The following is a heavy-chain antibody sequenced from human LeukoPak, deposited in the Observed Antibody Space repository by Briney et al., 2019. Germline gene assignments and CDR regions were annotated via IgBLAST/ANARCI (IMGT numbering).Heavy chain of an antibody. CDR1: GYTFTSCD. CDR3: ARGLRWIIAVAVLGY. D-gene: IGHD6-19*01. Sequence: ASVKVSCKASGYTFTSCDINWVRQATGQGLEWMGWMNPNSGNTGYPQKFQGRVTMTRNTSISTAYMELSSLRSEDTAVYYCARGLRWIIAVAVLGYWGQGTLVTVSS. V-gene: IGHV1-8*02. CDR2: MNPNSGNT. J-gene: IGHJ4*02.